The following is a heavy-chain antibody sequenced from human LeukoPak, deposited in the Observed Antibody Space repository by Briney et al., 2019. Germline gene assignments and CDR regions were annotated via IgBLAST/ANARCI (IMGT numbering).Heavy chain of an antibody. D-gene: IGHD4-17*01. CDR2: IYHSGST. J-gene: IGHJ6*02. CDR1: GGSISSGGYS. V-gene: IGHV4-30-2*02. Sequence: SETLSLTCAVSGGSISSGGYSWSWIRQPPGKGLEWIGYIYHSGSTYYNPSLKSRVTISVDTSKNQFSLKLSSVTAADTAVYYCARRGGDYIRGYYGMDVWGQGTTVTVSS. CDR3: ARRGGDYIRGYYGMDV.